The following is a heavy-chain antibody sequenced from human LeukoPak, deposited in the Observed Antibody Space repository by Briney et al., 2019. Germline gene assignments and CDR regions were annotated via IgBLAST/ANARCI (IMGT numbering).Heavy chain of an antibody. CDR1: GGSISSSSYY. D-gene: IGHD3-22*01. Sequence: SETLSLTCTVSGGSISSSSYYWGWIRQPPGKGLEWIGSIYYSGSTYYNPSFKSRVTISVDTSKNQFSLKLSSVTAADTTVYYCARRTSPYYYDSSGLSDDAFDIWGQGTMVTVSS. V-gene: IGHV4-39*01. CDR3: ARRTSPYYYDSSGLSDDAFDI. CDR2: IYYSGST. J-gene: IGHJ3*02.